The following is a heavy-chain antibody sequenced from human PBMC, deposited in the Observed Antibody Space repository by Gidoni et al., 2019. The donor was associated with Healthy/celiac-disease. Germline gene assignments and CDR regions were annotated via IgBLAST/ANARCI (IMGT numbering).Heavy chain of an antibody. CDR2: INSDGSST. Sequence: EVQLVESGGGLVQPGGSLRLSCAASGFTFSYYWMHWVRQAPGKGLVWVSRINSDGSSTNYADSVKGRFTISRDNAKNTLYLQMNSLRAEDTAVYYCAREDGGGSYYWFDPWGQGTLVTVSS. CDR3: AREDGGGSYYWFDP. CDR1: GFTFSYYW. J-gene: IGHJ5*02. D-gene: IGHD1-26*01. V-gene: IGHV3-74*01.